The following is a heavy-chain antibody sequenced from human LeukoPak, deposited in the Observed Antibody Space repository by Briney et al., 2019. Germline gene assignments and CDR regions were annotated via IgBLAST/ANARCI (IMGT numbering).Heavy chain of an antibody. CDR2: ISYDGSNK. Sequence: PGGSLRVSCAASGLTLRSYGMHWVRQAPAKELEWVAVISYDGSNKYYADSVKGRFTISRDNSKNTLYLQINSLRAEDTAVYYCAKEVGATYAFDIWGQGTMVTVSS. CDR1: GLTLRSYG. D-gene: IGHD1-26*01. CDR3: AKEVGATYAFDI. J-gene: IGHJ3*02. V-gene: IGHV3-30*18.